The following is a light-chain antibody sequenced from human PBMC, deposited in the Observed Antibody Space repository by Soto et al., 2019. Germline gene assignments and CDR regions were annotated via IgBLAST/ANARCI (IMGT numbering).Light chain of an antibody. Sequence: QSALTQPASVSGSPGQSITISCTGTNSDIGNYNIVSWYQQHPDKAPKLIIYEVTKLPSGVSNRFSGSKSGNTASLTISGLQAEDEGDYHCCSYAGSDVFFFGTGTKVTVL. V-gene: IGLV2-23*02. CDR3: CSYAGSDVFF. J-gene: IGLJ1*01. CDR2: EVT. CDR1: NSDIGNYNI.